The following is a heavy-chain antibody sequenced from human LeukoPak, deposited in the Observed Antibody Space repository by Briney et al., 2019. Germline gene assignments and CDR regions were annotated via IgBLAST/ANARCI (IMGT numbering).Heavy chain of an antibody. D-gene: IGHD6-13*01. CDR2: ISGSGGST. V-gene: IGHV3-23*01. Sequence: PGGSLRLSCAASGFTFSSYAMSWVRQAPGKGLEWVSAISGSGGSTYYADSVKGRFTISRDNSKNTLYLQMNSLRAEDTAVYYCAKSPLRGSSSWYYFDYWGQGTLVTVSS. CDR3: AKSPLRGSSSWYYFDY. J-gene: IGHJ4*02. CDR1: GFTFSSYA.